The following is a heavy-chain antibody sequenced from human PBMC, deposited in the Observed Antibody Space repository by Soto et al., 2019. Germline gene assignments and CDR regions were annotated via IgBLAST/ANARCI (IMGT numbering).Heavy chain of an antibody. V-gene: IGHV3-15*07. J-gene: IGHJ6*02. D-gene: IGHD2-2*01. CDR2: IKSKTDGGTT. Sequence: PGGSLRLSCAASGFTFSNAWMNWVRQAPGKGLEWVGRIKSKTDGGTTDYAAPVKGRFTISRDDSKNTLYLQMNSLKTEDTAVYYCQYQLLTYYYGMDVWGQGTTVTVSS. CDR1: GFTFSNAW. CDR3: QYQLLTYYYGMDV.